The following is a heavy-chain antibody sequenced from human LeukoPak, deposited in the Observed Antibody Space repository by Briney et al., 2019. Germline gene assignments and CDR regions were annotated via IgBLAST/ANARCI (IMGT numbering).Heavy chain of an antibody. CDR2: INPSGGST. CDR3: VSVPYSSTWYYFDY. V-gene: IGHV1-46*01. J-gene: IGHJ4*02. CDR1: GYTFTNYY. D-gene: IGHD6-13*01. Sequence: ASVKVSCKASGYTFTNYYMHWVRQAPGQGLEWMGTINPSGGSTSNAQKFQGRVTMTRDTSTTTVYMELSSLRSEDTAVYYCVSVPYSSTWYYFDYWGQGTLVTASS.